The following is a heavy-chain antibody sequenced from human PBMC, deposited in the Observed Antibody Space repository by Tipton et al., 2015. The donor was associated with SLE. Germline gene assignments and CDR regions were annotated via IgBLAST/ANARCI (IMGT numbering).Heavy chain of an antibody. CDR2: SDDIGST. D-gene: IGHD3-3*01. V-gene: IGHV4-59*11. Sequence: GLVKPSETLSLTCSVSGASISGHFCSWIRQAPGKGLEWIGYSDDIGSTNYNPSLKSRVTISVDTSKNQFSLNLGSVTAADTALYYCARGFYYDFWSVYHNEKGPKTYYFDYWGQGTLVTVSS. J-gene: IGHJ4*02. CDR3: ARGFYYDFWSVYHNEKGPKTYYFDY. CDR1: GASISGHF.